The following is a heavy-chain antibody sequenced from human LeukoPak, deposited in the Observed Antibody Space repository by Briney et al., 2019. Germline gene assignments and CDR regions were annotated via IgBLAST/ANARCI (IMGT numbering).Heavy chain of an antibody. V-gene: IGHV4-59*08. CDR1: GGSISSYY. J-gene: IGHJ4*02. CDR2: IYYSGST. Sequence: PSETLSLTCTVSGGSISSYYWSWIRQPPGKGLEWIGYIYYSGSTNYNPSLKNRVTISVDTSKNQFSLKLSSVTAADTAVYYCARVAWFGEFLDYWGQGTLVTVSS. D-gene: IGHD3-10*01. CDR3: ARVAWFGEFLDY.